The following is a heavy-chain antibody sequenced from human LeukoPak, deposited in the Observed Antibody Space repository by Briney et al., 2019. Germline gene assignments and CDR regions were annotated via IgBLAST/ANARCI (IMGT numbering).Heavy chain of an antibody. CDR3: VKLEVGRFDP. Sequence: SETLSLTCTVSGASISSHYWCWIRQPPGTGLEWIGDIYYRGSTTYNPSLKSRVSISLDTSRNQFSLNLSSVTAADTAVYYCVKLEVGRFDPWGQGTLVTVSS. CDR1: GASISSHY. V-gene: IGHV4-59*11. J-gene: IGHJ5*02. D-gene: IGHD7-27*01. CDR2: IYYRGST.